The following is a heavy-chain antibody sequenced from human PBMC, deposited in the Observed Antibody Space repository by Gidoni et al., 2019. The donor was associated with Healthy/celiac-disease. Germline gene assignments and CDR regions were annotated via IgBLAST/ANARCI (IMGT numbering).Heavy chain of an antibody. CDR3: ARGRVVATIRWIYYYGMDV. J-gene: IGHJ6*02. Sequence: QVQLQQSGPGLAKPSQTLSLTCAIPGESVSSNNAAWNRIRQSPSTGIEWLGRTCYRSKWYNDYAVAVKSRITSNPDTSKNQFSLQLNSVTPEETAVYYCARGRVVATIRWIYYYGMDVWGQGTTVTVSS. V-gene: IGHV6-1*01. D-gene: IGHD5-12*01. CDR1: GESVSSNNAA. CDR2: TCYRSKWYN.